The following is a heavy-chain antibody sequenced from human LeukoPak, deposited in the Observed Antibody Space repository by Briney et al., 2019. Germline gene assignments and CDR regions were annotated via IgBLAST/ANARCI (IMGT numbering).Heavy chain of an antibody. CDR1: GFPFSSSD. J-gene: IGHJ3*02. CDR2: IASAGDA. CDR3: TRSVRGSGYLDAFDI. V-gene: IGHV3-13*01. D-gene: IGHD3-22*01. Sequence: GSLRLSCTASGFPFSSSDMHWVRRAAGKSPEGVSTIASAGDAYYPGSVKGRFTVSRENANNSCYLQMHSLRAGDTAVYFCTRSVRGSGYLDAFDIWGQGTMVTVSS.